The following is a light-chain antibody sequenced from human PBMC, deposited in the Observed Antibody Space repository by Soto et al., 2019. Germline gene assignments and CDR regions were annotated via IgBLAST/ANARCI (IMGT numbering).Light chain of an antibody. V-gene: IGKV1D-16*01. CDR1: QGINNW. CDR2: GAS. Sequence: DLQMTQSPSSLSASVGDRVTITCRASQGINNWLAWYQQKPGKAPKALIYGASVLQRGVPSRFSGSGSGTFFTLTISSLQPEDVATYVCQQYMTYPPAFGGGTKVEIK. CDR3: QQYMTYPPA. J-gene: IGKJ4*01.